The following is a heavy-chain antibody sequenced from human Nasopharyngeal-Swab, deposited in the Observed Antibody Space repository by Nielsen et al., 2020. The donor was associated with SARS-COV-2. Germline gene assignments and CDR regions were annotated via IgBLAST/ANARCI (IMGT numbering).Heavy chain of an antibody. CDR1: GFSFSSYG. CDR2: ISGSGGST. V-gene: IGHV3-23*01. D-gene: IGHD2-21*02. Sequence: GGSLRLSCAAPGFSFSSYGMSWVRQAPGKGLEWVSAISGSGGSTYYADSVKGRFTISRDNSKNTLYLQMNSLRAEDTAVYYCAKDLAYCGGDCYSGFDYWGQGTLVTVSS. J-gene: IGHJ4*02. CDR3: AKDLAYCGGDCYSGFDY.